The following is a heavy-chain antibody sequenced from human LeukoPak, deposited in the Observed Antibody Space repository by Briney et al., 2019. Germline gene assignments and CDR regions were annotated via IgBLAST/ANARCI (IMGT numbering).Heavy chain of an antibody. Sequence: GGSLRLSCTASGFTFGDYAMSWVRQAPGKGLEWVGFIRSKAYGGTTEYAASVKGRFTISRDDSKSIAYLQMNSLKTEDTAVYYCTRVRVWSLDAFDIWGQGTMDTVSS. CDR3: TRVRVWSLDAFDI. D-gene: IGHD2-8*01. V-gene: IGHV3-49*04. J-gene: IGHJ3*02. CDR1: GFTFGDYA. CDR2: IRSKAYGGTT.